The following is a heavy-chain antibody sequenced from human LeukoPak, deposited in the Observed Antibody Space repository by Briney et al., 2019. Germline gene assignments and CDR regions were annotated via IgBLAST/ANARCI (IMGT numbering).Heavy chain of an antibody. J-gene: IGHJ4*02. Sequence: SETLSLTCTVSGGSINSYYWSWIRQPAGKGLEWIGRIYTSGSTNYNPSLKSRVTMSVDTSKNQFSLKLSSVTAADTAVYYCARAGNYYDSSGYYDYWGQGTLVTVSS. V-gene: IGHV4-4*07. CDR1: GGSINSYY. CDR2: IYTSGST. D-gene: IGHD3-22*01. CDR3: ARAGNYYDSSGYYDY.